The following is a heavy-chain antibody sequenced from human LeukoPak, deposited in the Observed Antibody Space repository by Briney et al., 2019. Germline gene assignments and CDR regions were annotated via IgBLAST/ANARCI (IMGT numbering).Heavy chain of an antibody. D-gene: IGHD1-26*01. CDR3: VRDRGTYRPIDY. CDR2: ISFTGTYI. V-gene: IGHV3-21*04. Sequence: GALRLSCAASGFTFDDYAMNWVRPAPGKGLEWVSSISFTGTYIYYADSVKGRFTISRDNAQNSLYLQMNSLRAEDTAIYYCVRDRGTYRPIDYWGQGTLVTVSS. J-gene: IGHJ4*02. CDR1: GFTFDDYA.